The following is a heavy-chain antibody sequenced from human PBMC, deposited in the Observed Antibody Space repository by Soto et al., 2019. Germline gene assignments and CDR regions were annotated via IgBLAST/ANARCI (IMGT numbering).Heavy chain of an antibody. V-gene: IGHV2-5*01. D-gene: IGHD1-7*01. Sequence: SGPTLVNPTQTLTLTCTFSGFSLSTSGLGVGWIRQPPGKALEWLALIYWNDDKRYSPSLKSRLTITKDTSKNQVVLTMTNMDPVDTATYYCAHRRAYNWNYWFDPWGQGTLVTVSS. CDR1: GFSLSTSGLG. CDR2: IYWNDDK. CDR3: AHRRAYNWNYWFDP. J-gene: IGHJ5*02.